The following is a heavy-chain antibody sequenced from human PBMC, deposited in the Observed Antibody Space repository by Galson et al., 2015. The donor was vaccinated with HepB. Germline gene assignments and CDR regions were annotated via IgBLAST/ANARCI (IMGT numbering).Heavy chain of an antibody. J-gene: IGHJ6*02. Sequence: CAISGDSVSSNSAAWNWIRQSPSRGLEGLGRTYYRSKWYNDYAVSVKSRITINPDTSKNQFSLQLNSVTPEDTAVYYCARETPRYSSSWHYYYGMDVWGQGTTVTVSS. CDR1: GDSVSSNSAA. V-gene: IGHV6-1*01. CDR2: TYYRSKWYN. CDR3: ARETPRYSSSWHYYYGMDV. D-gene: IGHD6-13*01.